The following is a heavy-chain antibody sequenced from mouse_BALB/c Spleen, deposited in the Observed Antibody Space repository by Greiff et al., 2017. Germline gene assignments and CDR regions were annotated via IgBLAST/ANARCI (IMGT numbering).Heavy chain of an antibody. CDR3: ERPAY. Sequence: QVQLQQPGAELVKPGASVKLSCKASGYTFTSYWMHWVKQRPGQGLEWIGEINPSNGRTNYNEKFKSKATLTVDKSSSTAYMQLSSLTSEDSAVYYCERPAYWGQGTLVTVSA. V-gene: IGHV1S81*02. J-gene: IGHJ3*01. CDR2: INPSNGRT. CDR1: GYTFTSYW.